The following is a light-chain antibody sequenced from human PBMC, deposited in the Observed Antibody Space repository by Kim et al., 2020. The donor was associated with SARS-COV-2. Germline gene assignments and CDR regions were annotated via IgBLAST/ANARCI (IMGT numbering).Light chain of an antibody. J-gene: IGKJ5*01. CDR3: QQRSNWPPIT. CDR2: DAS. V-gene: IGKV3-11*01. Sequence: SPGERATPPCRARQGVSRYLAWYQQKPGQAPRLLNYDASNRATGIPARFSGSGSGTDFTLTISSLEPEDFAVYYCQQRSNWPPITFGQGTRLEIK. CDR1: QGVSRY.